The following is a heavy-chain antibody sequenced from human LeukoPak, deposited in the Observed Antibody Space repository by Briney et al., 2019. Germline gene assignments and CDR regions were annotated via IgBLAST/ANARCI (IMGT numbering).Heavy chain of an antibody. J-gene: IGHJ4*02. CDR3: ARRGVDIVASGRESRIAVAKLTYYFDY. CDR1: GGSVSSSSYY. V-gene: IGHV4-39*01. Sequence: PSETLSLTCTVSGGSVSSSSYYWAWIRQPPGKGLEWIGSIYYSGSTYYNPSLKSRVTISVDTSKNQFSLKLSSVTAADTAVYYCARRGVDIVASGRESRIAVAKLTYYFDYWGQGTLVTVSS. CDR2: IYYSGST. D-gene: IGHD5-12*01.